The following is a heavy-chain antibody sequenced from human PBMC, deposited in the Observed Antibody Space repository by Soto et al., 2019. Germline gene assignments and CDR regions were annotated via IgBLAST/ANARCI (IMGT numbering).Heavy chain of an antibody. Sequence: ASVKVSCKASGYTFNTFGITWVRQAPGQGLEWMGCVNGYNNKRDYSRKLQDRITLTADPSTSTSYMELRSLTSDDTAVYYCARGWGKYLGVNDFRGR. D-gene: IGHD2-2*01. J-gene: IGHJ2*01. CDR1: GYTFNTFG. CDR2: VNGYNNKR. CDR3: ARGWGKYLGVNDF. V-gene: IGHV1-18*01.